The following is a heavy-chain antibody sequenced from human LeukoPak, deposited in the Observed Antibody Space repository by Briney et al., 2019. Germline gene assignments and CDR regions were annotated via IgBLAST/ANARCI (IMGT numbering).Heavy chain of an antibody. CDR3: AKDLHITFIAAAGTPFDY. D-gene: IGHD6-13*01. V-gene: IGHV3-30*02. Sequence: PGGSLRLSCAASGFTFSSYGMHGVRQAPGKGLEWVAFIRCDGSNKYYADSVKGRFTISRDNSKNTLYLQMNSLRAEDTAVYYCAKDLHITFIAAAGTPFDYWGQGTLVTVSS. CDR1: GFTFSSYG. J-gene: IGHJ4*02. CDR2: IRCDGSNK.